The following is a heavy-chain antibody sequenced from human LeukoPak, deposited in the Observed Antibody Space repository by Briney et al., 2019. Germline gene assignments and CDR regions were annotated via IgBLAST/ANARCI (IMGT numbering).Heavy chain of an antibody. CDR1: GGSISSGDYY. CDR3: AREFIGRQLWLVYYFDY. J-gene: IGHJ4*02. CDR2: IYYSGST. V-gene: IGHV4-30-4*01. Sequence: PSETLSLTCTVSGGSISSGDYYWSWIRQPPGKGLEWIGYIYYSGSTYYNPSLKSRVTISVDTSKNQFSLKLSSVTAADTAVYYCAREFIGRQLWLVYYFDYWGQGTLVTVSS. D-gene: IGHD5-18*01.